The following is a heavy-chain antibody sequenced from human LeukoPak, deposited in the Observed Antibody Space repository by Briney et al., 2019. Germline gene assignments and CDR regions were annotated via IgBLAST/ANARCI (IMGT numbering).Heavy chain of an antibody. CDR3: ARVGYCGGDCYSRPDYYYGMDV. CDR1: GGTFSSYA. Sequence: ASVKVSCTASGGTFSSYAISWVRQAHGQGLEWMGGIIPIFGTANYAQKFQGRVTITADESTSTAYMELSSLRSEDTAVYYCARVGYCGGDCYSRPDYYYGMDVWGQGTTVTVSS. J-gene: IGHJ6*02. D-gene: IGHD2-21*02. V-gene: IGHV1-69*13. CDR2: IIPIFGTA.